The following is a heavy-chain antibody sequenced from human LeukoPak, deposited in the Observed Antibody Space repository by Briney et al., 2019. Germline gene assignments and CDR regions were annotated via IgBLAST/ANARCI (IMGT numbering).Heavy chain of an antibody. D-gene: IGHD4-17*01. CDR1: GYTLTSYG. J-gene: IGHJ3*02. CDR2: ISAYNGNT. V-gene: IGHV1-18*01. CDR3: ARVSDYGDYGADLYAFDI. Sequence: ASVKVSCKASGYTLTSYGISWVRQALRQGLEWMGWISAYNGNTNYAQKLQGRVTMTTDTSTSTAYMELRSLRSDDTAVHYCARVSDYGDYGADLYAFDIWGQGTMVTVSS.